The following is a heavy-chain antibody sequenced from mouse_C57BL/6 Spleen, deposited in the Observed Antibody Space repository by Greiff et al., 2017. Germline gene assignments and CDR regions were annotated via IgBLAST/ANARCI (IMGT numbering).Heavy chain of an antibody. CDR2: ISSGGDYI. D-gene: IGHD2-5*01. J-gene: IGHJ4*01. V-gene: IGHV5-9-1*02. CDR1: GFTFSSYA. Sequence: EVQGVESGEGLVQPGGSLKLSCAASGFTFSSYAMSWVRQTPEKRLEWVAYISSGGDYIYYADTVKGRFTISRDNGRNTLYLQMSILKSEDTAMYYCTREGTYYSNYEAMDYWGQGTSVTVAA. CDR3: TREGTYYSNYEAMDY.